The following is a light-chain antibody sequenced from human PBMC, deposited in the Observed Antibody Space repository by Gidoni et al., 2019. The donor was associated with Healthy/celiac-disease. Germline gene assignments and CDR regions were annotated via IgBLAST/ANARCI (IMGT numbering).Light chain of an antibody. Sequence: SYELTQPPSVSVSPGQTASITCSGDKLGDKYACWYQQKPGPSPVLVICQDSKRPSGIPERFSGSNSGNTATLTISGTQAMDEADYYCQAWDSSNVVFGGGTKLTVL. V-gene: IGLV3-1*01. CDR2: QDS. J-gene: IGLJ2*01. CDR3: QAWDSSNVV. CDR1: KLGDKY.